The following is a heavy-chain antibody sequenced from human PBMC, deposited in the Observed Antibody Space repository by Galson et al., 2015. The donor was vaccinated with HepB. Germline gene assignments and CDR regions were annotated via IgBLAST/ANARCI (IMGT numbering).Heavy chain of an antibody. CDR3: VGLLSGLQGIHYYYYGMDV. CDR2: ISGSGGST. CDR1: GFTFSSYA. J-gene: IGHJ6*02. V-gene: IGHV3-23*01. D-gene: IGHD1-14*01. Sequence: SLRLSCAASGFTFSSYAMSWVRQAPGKGLEWVSAISGSGGSTYYADSVKGRFTISRDNSKNTLYLQMNSLRAEDTAVYYCVGLLSGLQGIHYYYYGMDVWGQGTTVTVSS.